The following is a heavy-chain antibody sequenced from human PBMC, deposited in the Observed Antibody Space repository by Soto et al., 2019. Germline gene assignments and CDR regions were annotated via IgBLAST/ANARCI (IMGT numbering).Heavy chain of an antibody. CDR1: GVSISSYY. CDR3: AKNYGNAFDI. CDR2: IYYSGST. V-gene: IGHV4-59*01. J-gene: IGHJ3*02. D-gene: IGHD3-10*01. Sequence: PSETLSLTCTVSGVSISSYYWIWIRQPPGKGLEWIGYIYYSGSTNYNPSLKSRVTISVDTSKNQFSLKLSSVTAADTAVYYCAKNYGNAFDIWGQGTMVTVSS.